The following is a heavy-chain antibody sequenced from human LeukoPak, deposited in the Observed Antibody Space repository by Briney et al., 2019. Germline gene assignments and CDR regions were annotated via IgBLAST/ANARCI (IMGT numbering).Heavy chain of an antibody. V-gene: IGHV3-74*01. CDR3: AKSDWFDR. CDR1: GFTFSNYW. J-gene: IGHJ5*02. CDR2: IKYDGSIA. Sequence: GGSLRLSCVTSGFTFSNYWMSWLRQAPGKGLVWVSRIKYDGSIATYAESVKGRFTTSRDNARNTLYLQMNSLRVDDTAVYYCAKSDWFDRWGRGILVTVSS.